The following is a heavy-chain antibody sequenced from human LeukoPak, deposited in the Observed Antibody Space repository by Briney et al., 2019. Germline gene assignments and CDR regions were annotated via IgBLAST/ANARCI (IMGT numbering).Heavy chain of an antibody. V-gene: IGHV4-61*03. CDR2: MYYSGST. J-gene: IGHJ3*02. CDR3: ARVPLRSFDLDSFDI. D-gene: IGHD3-9*01. CDR1: GDSVSSGTYY. Sequence: SETLSLTCTVSGDSVSSGTYYWSWIRQPPGKGLEWIGYMYYSGSTNYNPSLKSRVTISVDTSKNHFSLKLSSMTAADTAVYYCARVPLRSFDLDSFDIWGQGTMVTVSS.